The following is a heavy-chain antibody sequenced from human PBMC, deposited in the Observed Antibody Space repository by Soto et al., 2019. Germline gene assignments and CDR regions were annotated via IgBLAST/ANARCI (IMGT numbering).Heavy chain of an antibody. V-gene: IGHV3-13*01. CDR1: GFTFSSYD. CDR3: ARGVAAAGTEWYFDL. J-gene: IGHJ2*01. Sequence: EVQLVESGGGLVQPGGSLRLSCAASGFTFSSYDMHWVRQATGKGLEWVSAIGTAGDTYYPGSAKGRFTISRENAKNSLYLQMNSLRAEDTAVYYCARGVAAAGTEWYFDLWGRGTLVTVSS. D-gene: IGHD6-13*01. CDR2: IGTAGDT.